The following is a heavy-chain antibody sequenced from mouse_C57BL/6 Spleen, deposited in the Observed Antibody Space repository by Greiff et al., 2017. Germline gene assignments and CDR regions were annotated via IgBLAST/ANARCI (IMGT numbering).Heavy chain of an antibody. D-gene: IGHD2-3*01. CDR1: GYTFTDYY. CDR3: ARGGWLGYAMDY. CDR2: INPNNGGT. J-gene: IGHJ4*01. V-gene: IGHV1-26*01. Sequence: EVQLQQSGPELVKPGASVKISCKASGYTFTDYYMNWVKQSHGKSLEWIGDINPNNGGTSYSQKFKGKATLTVDKSSSTAYMELRSLTSEDSAVYYCARGGWLGYAMDYWGQGTSVTVSS.